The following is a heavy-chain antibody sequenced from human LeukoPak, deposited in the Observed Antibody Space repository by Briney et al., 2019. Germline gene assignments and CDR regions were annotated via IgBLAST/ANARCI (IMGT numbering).Heavy chain of an antibody. CDR3: AKRGYDSSGYYGYFDY. Sequence: GGSLRLSCAASGFTFSNYAMSWVRQAPGKGLEWASVISGSGGSTYYADSVEGRFTISRDNSKNTLYLQMNSLRAEDTAVYYCAKRGYDSSGYYGYFDYWAQGTLVTVSS. J-gene: IGHJ4*02. CDR1: GFTFSNYA. D-gene: IGHD3-22*01. V-gene: IGHV3-23*01. CDR2: ISGSGGST.